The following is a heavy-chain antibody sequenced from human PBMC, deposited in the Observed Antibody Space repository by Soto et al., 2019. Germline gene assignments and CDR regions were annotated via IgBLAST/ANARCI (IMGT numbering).Heavy chain of an antibody. V-gene: IGHV3-48*01. Sequence: EVQLVASGGGLVQPGGTLRLSCATSGFILSDCAMNWVRQAPGKGLEWVSYISSSSSVIDYAASVKGRFTVTRDNARNSLYLQMNSLRAEDTAVYYCARDLSWGSNWYYYMDVWGKGTTVTVSS. D-gene: IGHD7-27*01. CDR1: GFILSDCA. CDR2: ISSSSSVI. CDR3: ARDLSWGSNWYYYMDV. J-gene: IGHJ6*03.